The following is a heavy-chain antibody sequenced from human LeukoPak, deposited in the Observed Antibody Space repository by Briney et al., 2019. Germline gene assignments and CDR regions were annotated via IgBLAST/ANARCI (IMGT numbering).Heavy chain of an antibody. V-gene: IGHV1-46*01. CDR2: INPSGGRT. J-gene: IGHJ6*02. D-gene: IGHD2-21*02. CDR3: ARDIASCGGDCTTDSGGHYYYGMNV. Sequence: GASVRVSCKASGYTFTIYYMYWVRQAPGQGGERMGLINPSGGRTSYPQKFQGTVTMTSATSTSTVYIELSSLSSEDTAVYYCARDIASCGGDCTTDSGGHYYYGMNVWGQGTPVTVSS. CDR1: GYTFTIYY.